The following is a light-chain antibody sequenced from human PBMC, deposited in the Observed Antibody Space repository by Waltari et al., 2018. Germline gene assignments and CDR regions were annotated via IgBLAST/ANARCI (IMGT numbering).Light chain of an antibody. Sequence: DIVMTQSPESLAVSLGERATIRCKSSQTLLYISNNKNYLSWYQQKPGQPPRLLMYWASTRESGVPDRFSGSGSGTDSTLTIGSLQAEDVAVYYCQQYYDIPYTFGQGTKLEIK. V-gene: IGKV4-1*01. CDR3: QQYYDIPYT. CDR1: QTLLYISNNKNY. J-gene: IGKJ2*01. CDR2: WAS.